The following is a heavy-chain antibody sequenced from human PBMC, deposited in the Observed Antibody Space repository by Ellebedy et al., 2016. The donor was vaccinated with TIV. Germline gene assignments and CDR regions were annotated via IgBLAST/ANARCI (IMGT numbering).Heavy chain of an antibody. J-gene: IGHJ5*02. CDR1: GYTFTGYY. CDR3: ARDPVGYYDSSGYLADP. D-gene: IGHD3-22*01. CDR2: INPNSGGT. V-gene: IGHV1-2*02. Sequence: AASVKVSCKASGYTFTGYYMHWVRQAPGQGLEWMGWINPNSGGTNYAQKFQGRVTMTRDTSISTAYMELSRLRSEDTAVYYCARDPVGYYDSSGYLADPWGQGTLVTVSS.